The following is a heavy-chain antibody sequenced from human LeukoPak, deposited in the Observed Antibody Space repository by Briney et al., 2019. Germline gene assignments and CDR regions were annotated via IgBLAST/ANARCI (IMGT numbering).Heavy chain of an antibody. CDR2: MNPNSGNT. J-gene: IGHJ4*02. D-gene: IGHD2/OR15-2a*01. Sequence: ASVKVSCKASGYTFTSYDINWVRQATGQGLEWMGWMNPNSGNTGYAQKFQGRVTMTRNTSISTAYMELSSLRSEDTAVYYCARSLPYLYYFDYWGQGTLVTVSS. CDR1: GYTFTSYD. CDR3: ARSLPYLYYFDY. V-gene: IGHV1-8*01.